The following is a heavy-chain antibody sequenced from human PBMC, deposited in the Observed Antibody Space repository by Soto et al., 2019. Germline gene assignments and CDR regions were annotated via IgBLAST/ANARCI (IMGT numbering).Heavy chain of an antibody. J-gene: IGHJ4*02. V-gene: IGHV3-30-3*01. D-gene: IGHD2-8*01. CDR2: ISYDGSNK. Sequence: QVQLVESGGGVVQPGRSLRLSCAASGFTFSSYAMHWVRQAPGKGLEWVAVISYDGSNKYYADSVKGRFTISRDNSKNTLYLQMNSLRAEDTAVYYCARDAPLTPPVSFDYWGQGTLVTVSS. CDR1: GFTFSSYA. CDR3: ARDAPLTPPVSFDY.